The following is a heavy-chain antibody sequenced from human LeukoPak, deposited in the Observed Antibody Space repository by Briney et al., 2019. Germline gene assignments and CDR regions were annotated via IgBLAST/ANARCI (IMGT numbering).Heavy chain of an antibody. J-gene: IGHJ3*02. CDR2: MNPNSGNT. Sequence: ASVKVSCKASGYTFTSYDINWVRQATGQGPEWMGWMNPNSGNTGYAQKFQGRVTMTRNTSISTAYMELSSLRSEDTAVYYCASRDSSGYYYDAFDIWGQGTMVTVSS. CDR1: GYTFTSYD. D-gene: IGHD3-22*01. V-gene: IGHV1-8*01. CDR3: ASRDSSGYYYDAFDI.